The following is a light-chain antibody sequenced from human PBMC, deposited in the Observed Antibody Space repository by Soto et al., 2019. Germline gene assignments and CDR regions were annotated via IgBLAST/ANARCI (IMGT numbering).Light chain of an antibody. Sequence: QSALTQPPSASGSPGQSVTISCTGTSSDVGGYNYVSWYQQHPGKAPKLMIYEVSKRPSGVPDLFSGSKSGNTASLTVSGLPTEDEADYYCSSDAGSNGAVFGGGTKLTVL. CDR1: SSDVGGYNY. CDR3: SSDAGSNGAV. V-gene: IGLV2-8*01. CDR2: EVS. J-gene: IGLJ2*01.